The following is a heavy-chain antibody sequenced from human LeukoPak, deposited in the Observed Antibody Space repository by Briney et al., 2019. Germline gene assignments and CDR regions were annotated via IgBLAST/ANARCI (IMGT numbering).Heavy chain of an antibody. Sequence: PGGSLRLSCAASGFTFSSYAMSWVRQAPGKGLEWVSAISGSGGSTYYADSVKGRFTISRDNSRNTLYLQMNSLRAEDTAVYYCAKGIGYGSGSYYNYWGQGTLVTVSS. CDR3: AKGIGYGSGSYYNY. CDR2: ISGSGGST. V-gene: IGHV3-23*01. J-gene: IGHJ4*02. CDR1: GFTFSSYA. D-gene: IGHD3-10*01.